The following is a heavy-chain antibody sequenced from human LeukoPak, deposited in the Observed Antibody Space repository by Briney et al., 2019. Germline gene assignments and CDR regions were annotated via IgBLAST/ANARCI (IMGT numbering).Heavy chain of an antibody. CDR3: AKYGYGGVIGGGLDY. CDR1: GFTFSSYG. D-gene: IGHD3-10*01. Sequence: GGSLRLSCAASGFTFSSYGMHWVRQAPGKGLEWVAVISYDGSNKYYADSVKGRFTISRDNSKNTLYLRMNSLRAEDTAVYYCAKYGYGGVIGGGLDYWGQGTLVTVSS. V-gene: IGHV3-30*18. J-gene: IGHJ4*02. CDR2: ISYDGSNK.